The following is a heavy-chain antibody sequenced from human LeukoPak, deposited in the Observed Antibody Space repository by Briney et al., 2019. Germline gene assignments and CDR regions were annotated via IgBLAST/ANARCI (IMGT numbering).Heavy chain of an antibody. CDR1: GYTFTGYY. V-gene: IGHV1-2*02. Sequence: GASVKVSCKASGYTFTGYYMHWVRQAPGQGLEWMGWINPNSGGTNYAQKFQGRVTMTRDTSISTAYMELSRLRSDDTAVYYCAKDWAPNHYDFWSGPIFGGQGTLVTVSS. J-gene: IGHJ4*02. CDR2: INPNSGGT. D-gene: IGHD3-3*01. CDR3: AKDWAPNHYDFWSGPIF.